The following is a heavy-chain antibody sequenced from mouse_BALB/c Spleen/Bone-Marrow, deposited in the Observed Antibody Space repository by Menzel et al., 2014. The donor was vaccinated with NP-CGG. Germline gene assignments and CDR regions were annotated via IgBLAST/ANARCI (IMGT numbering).Heavy chain of an antibody. CDR3: VRGNYGNYVDYFDF. CDR1: GFTFSSYG. V-gene: IGHV5-6-3*01. CDR2: INSNGGST. Sequence: EVQLVESGGGLAQPGGSLKLSCAASGFTFSSYGMSWVRQTPDKRLELVATINSNGGSTYYPDSVKGRFTISRDTAKNTLYLQMSSLKSEETAMYYCVRGNYGNYVDYFDFWGQGTTLTVSS. D-gene: IGHD2-1*01. J-gene: IGHJ2*01.